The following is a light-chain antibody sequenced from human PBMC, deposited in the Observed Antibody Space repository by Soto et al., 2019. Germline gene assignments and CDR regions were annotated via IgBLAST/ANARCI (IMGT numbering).Light chain of an antibody. CDR1: SSDVGRYNY. V-gene: IGLV2-11*01. CDR3: CSDAGSYV. Sequence: QSALTQPRSVSGSPGQSVTISCTGTSSDVGRYNYVSWYQHHPGKAPKLIIYDVTQRPSGVPDRFSGSKSGNTASLTISGLQADDEADYYCCSDAGSYVFGSGTKVTVL. J-gene: IGLJ1*01. CDR2: DVT.